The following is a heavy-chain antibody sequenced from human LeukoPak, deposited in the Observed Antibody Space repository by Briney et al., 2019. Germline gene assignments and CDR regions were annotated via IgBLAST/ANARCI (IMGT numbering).Heavy chain of an antibody. V-gene: IGHV1-69*05. CDR2: IIPIFGTA. CDR3: ARDRYNWNYEGDAFDI. CDR1: GYTFTSYG. Sequence: SVKVSCKASGYTFTSYGISWVRQAPGQGLEWMGRIIPIFGTANYAQKFQGRVTITTDESTSTAYMELSSLRSEDTAVYYCARDRYNWNYEGDAFDIWGQGTMVTVSS. J-gene: IGHJ3*02. D-gene: IGHD1-7*01.